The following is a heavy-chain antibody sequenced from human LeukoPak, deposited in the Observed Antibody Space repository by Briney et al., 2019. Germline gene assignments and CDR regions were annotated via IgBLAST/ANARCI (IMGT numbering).Heavy chain of an antibody. D-gene: IGHD3-9*01. Sequence: GGARRLSWVASGFTLSIKIRNGVGQAQGRGGGGISYISSSSTIIHYVDSVKGRFTISRDDAKNSLYLQMNSLRAEDTAIYYCAKVPRQHDNWFDPWGQGTLVTVSS. CDR1: GFTLSIKI. J-gene: IGHJ5*02. CDR2: ISSSSTII. V-gene: IGHV3-48*01. CDR3: AKVPRQHDNWFDP.